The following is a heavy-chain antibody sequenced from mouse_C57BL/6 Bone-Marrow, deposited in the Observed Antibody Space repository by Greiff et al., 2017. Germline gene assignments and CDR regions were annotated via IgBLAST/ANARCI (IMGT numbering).Heavy chain of an antibody. D-gene: IGHD1-3*01. CDR3: ARGQGVAQTTGDYFDY. V-gene: IGHV1-69*01. CDR2: IDPSNSST. J-gene: IGHJ2*01. CDR1: GYTFTSYW. Sequence: QVQLQQPGAELVMPGASVKLSCKASGYTFTSYWMHWVKQRPGQGLEWIGEIDPSNSSTNYNQKFKGKSTLTVDKSSSTAYMQLSSLTSEDSAVYYGARGQGVAQTTGDYFDYWGQGTTLTVSS.